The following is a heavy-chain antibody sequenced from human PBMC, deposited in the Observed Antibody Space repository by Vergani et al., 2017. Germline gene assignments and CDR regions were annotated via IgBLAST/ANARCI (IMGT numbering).Heavy chain of an antibody. V-gene: IGHV4-34*01. CDR1: GGSFSGYY. CDR2: INHSGST. J-gene: IGHJ4*02. CDR3: ARGIRPRGYSYAHGRSFDY. Sequence: QLQLQESGPGLVKPSETLSLTCAVYGGSFSGYYWSWIRQPPGKGLEWIGEINHSGSTNYNPSLKSRVTISVDTSKNQFSLKLSSVTAADTAVYYCARGIRPRGYSYAHGRSFDYWGQGTLVTVSS. D-gene: IGHD5-18*01.